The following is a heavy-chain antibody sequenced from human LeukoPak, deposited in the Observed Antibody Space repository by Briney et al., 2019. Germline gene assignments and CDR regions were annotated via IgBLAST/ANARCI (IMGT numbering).Heavy chain of an antibody. CDR3: AILPHCSSTSCLWWFDP. CDR1: GLSFIELS. V-gene: IGHV1-24*01. J-gene: IGHJ5*02. CDR2: FDPEDGET. D-gene: IGHD2-2*01. Sequence: ASVKVSCKVSGLSFIELSFHWVRQAPGKGLEWMGGFDPEDGETIYAQKFQGRVTMTRNTSISTAYMELSSLRSEDTAVYYCAILPHCSSTSCLWWFDPWGQGTLVTVSS.